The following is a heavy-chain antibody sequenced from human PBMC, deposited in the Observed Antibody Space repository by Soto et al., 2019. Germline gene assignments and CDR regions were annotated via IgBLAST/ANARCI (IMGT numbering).Heavy chain of an antibody. V-gene: IGHV4-34*01. J-gene: IGHJ6*03. CDR2: INHSGST. CDR1: GGSFSGYY. D-gene: IGHD3-3*01. Sequence: LSLTCAVYGGSFSGYYWSWIRQPPGKGLEWIGEINHSGSTNYNPSLKSRVTISVDTSKNQFSLKLSSVTAADTAVYYCARGREDYDFWSGYYPGRYYYYMDVWGKGTTVTVSS. CDR3: ARGREDYDFWSGYYPGRYYYYMDV.